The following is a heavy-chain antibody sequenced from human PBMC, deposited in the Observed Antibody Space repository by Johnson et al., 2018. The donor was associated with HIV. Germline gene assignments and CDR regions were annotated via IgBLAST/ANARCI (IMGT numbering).Heavy chain of an antibody. J-gene: IGHJ3*02. CDR3: ARDGYYDIFTGYYRNDAFDI. Sequence: VQLVESGGGVVQPGRSLRLSCAASGFTVSRNYMSWVRQAPGKGLEWVSLIYSGGSTYYADSVKGRFTISRDNSKNTVYLQMNSLRAEDTAVYYCARDGYYDIFTGYYRNDAFDIWGQGTMVTVSS. D-gene: IGHD3-9*01. V-gene: IGHV3-66*01. CDR1: GFTVSRNY. CDR2: IYSGGST.